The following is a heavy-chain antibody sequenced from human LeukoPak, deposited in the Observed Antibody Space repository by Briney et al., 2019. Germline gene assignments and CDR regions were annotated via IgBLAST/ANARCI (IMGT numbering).Heavy chain of an antibody. CDR3: ARDQGSYGFWGGYYNY. J-gene: IGHJ4*02. D-gene: IGHD3-3*01. CDR1: GFTFSTYW. Sequence: GGSLRLSCAASGFTFSTYWMSWVRQAPGKGLEWVANIKQDGSEEYYVDSVKGRFTISRDNAKSSLFLQMNSLRAEDTAVYYCARDQGSYGFWGGYYNYWGQGTLVTVSS. CDR2: IKQDGSEE. V-gene: IGHV3-7*01.